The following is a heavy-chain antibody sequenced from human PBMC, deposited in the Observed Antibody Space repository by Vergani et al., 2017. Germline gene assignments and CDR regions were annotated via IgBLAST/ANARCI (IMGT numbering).Heavy chain of an antibody. CDR1: GFTFIMHA. J-gene: IGHJ3*02. D-gene: IGHD6-19*01. CDR2: LSASDRRT. Sequence: EVQLLESGGDLVQPGGSLRLSCAASGFTFIMHAMSWVRQAPGKGLEWVSTLSASDRRTHYADSVKGSFTISRDISKNTLFLHMNSLRPEDTAVYYCAKVGRSEVAGTFGAFDIWGQGTMVTVSS. CDR3: AKVGRSEVAGTFGAFDI. V-gene: IGHV3-23*01.